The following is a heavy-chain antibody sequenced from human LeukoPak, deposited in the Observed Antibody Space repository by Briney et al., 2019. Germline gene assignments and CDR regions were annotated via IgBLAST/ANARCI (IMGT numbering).Heavy chain of an antibody. CDR2: ISSSGSTI. V-gene: IGHV3-11*04. CDR3: ARAFYYDSSGYYLYYYYYMDV. D-gene: IGHD3-22*01. CDR1: GFTFSDYY. Sequence: KPGGSLRLSCAASGFTFSDYYMSWIRQAPGKGLEWVSYISSSGSTIYYADSVKGRFTISRDNAKNSLCLQMNSLRAEDTAVYYCARAFYYDSSGYYLYYYYYMDVWGKGTTVTVSS. J-gene: IGHJ6*03.